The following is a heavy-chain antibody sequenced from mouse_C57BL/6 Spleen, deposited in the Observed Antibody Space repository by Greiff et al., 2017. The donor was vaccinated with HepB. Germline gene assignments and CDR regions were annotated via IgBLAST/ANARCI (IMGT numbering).Heavy chain of an antibody. V-gene: IGHV1-69*01. J-gene: IGHJ2*01. CDR3: ARGSYEGSLDY. D-gene: IGHD2-3*01. Sequence: QVQLKQPGAELVMPGASVKLSCKASGYTFTSYWMHWVKQRPGQGLEWIGEIDPSDSYTNYNQKFKGKSTLTVDKSSSTAYMQLSSLTSEDSAVYYCARGSYEGSLDYWGQGTTLTVSS. CDR1: GYTFTSYW. CDR2: IDPSDSYT.